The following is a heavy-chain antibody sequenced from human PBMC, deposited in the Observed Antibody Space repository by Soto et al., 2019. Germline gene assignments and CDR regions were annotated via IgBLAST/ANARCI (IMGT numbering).Heavy chain of an antibody. CDR2: IIPIFGTA. CDR1: GGTFSSYA. V-gene: IGHV1-69*13. CDR3: ARGRSIAARIDY. D-gene: IGHD6-6*01. J-gene: IGHJ4*02. Sequence: SVKVSCKASGGTFSSYAISWVRQAPGQGLEWMGGIIPIFGTANYAQKFQGRVTITADESTSTAYMELSSLRSEDTAVYYCARGRSIAARIDYWGQGTLVTVSS.